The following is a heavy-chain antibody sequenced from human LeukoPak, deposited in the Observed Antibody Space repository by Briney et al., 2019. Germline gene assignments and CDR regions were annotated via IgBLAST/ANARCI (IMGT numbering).Heavy chain of an antibody. CDR2: IWSDGSNK. D-gene: IGHD1-26*01. J-gene: IGHJ3*02. CDR1: GFTFKNYG. CDR3: AKDQSGSYESAFDI. Sequence: GGSLRLSCAASGFTFKNYGMHWVRQAPGKGLEWVAFIWSDGSNKYYADSVKGRFTISRDNSKNTLYLQMNSLRAEDTAVYYCAKDQSGSYESAFDIWGQGTMVTVSS. V-gene: IGHV3-30*02.